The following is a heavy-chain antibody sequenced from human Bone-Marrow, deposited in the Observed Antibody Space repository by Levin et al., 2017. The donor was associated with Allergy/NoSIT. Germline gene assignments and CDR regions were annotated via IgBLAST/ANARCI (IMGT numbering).Heavy chain of an antibody. D-gene: IGHD6-19*01. CDR3: AKEDRDYSSGWYYFDY. V-gene: IGHV3-23*01. CDR2: ISGSGGST. CDR1: GFTFSSYA. J-gene: IGHJ4*02. Sequence: LSLTCAASGFTFSSYAMSWVRQAPGKGLEWVSAISGSGGSTYYADSVKGRFTISRDNSKNTLYLQMNSLRAEDTAVYYCAKEDRDYSSGWYYFDYWGQGTLVTVSS.